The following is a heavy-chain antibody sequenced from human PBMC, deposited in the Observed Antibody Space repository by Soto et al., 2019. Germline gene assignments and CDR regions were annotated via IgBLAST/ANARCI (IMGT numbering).Heavy chain of an antibody. Sequence: QVQLVESGGGVVQPGRSLRLSCAASGFTFSSYAMHWVRQAPGKGLEWVAVISYDGSNKYYADSVKGRFTISRDNSKNTLYLQMNSLRAEDTAVYYCARDRSFIAAARGMDVWGQGTTVTVSS. CDR3: ARDRSFIAAARGMDV. V-gene: IGHV3-30-3*01. D-gene: IGHD6-13*01. CDR1: GFTFSSYA. J-gene: IGHJ6*02. CDR2: ISYDGSNK.